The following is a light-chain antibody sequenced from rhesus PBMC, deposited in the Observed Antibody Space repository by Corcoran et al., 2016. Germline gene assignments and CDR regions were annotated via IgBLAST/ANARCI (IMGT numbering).Light chain of an antibody. CDR3: YQYSSGWT. CDR1: QSVSSY. CDR2: GAS. J-gene: IGKJ1*01. V-gene: IGKV3-10*01. Sequence: QVILTQSPGTLSLSPGERATLSCRVSQSVSSYLAWYQQKPGQAPRLLIYGASSRATGVAERFSGSGSGTDFTLTISSLEPEDGGVYHCYQYSSGWTFGQGTKVEIK.